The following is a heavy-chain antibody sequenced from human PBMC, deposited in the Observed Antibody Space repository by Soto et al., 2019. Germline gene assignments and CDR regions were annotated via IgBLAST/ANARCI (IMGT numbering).Heavy chain of an antibody. CDR3: AKDISPLEQWLVSPPVKGFDY. CDR1: GFTFDDYA. V-gene: IGHV3-9*01. CDR2: ISWNSGSI. D-gene: IGHD6-19*01. Sequence: PGGSLRLSCAASGFTFDDYAMHWVRQAPGKGLEWVSGISWNSGSIGYADSVKGRFTISRDNAKNSLYLQMNSLRAEDTALYYCAKDISPLEQWLVSPPVKGFDYWGQGTLVTVSS. J-gene: IGHJ4*02.